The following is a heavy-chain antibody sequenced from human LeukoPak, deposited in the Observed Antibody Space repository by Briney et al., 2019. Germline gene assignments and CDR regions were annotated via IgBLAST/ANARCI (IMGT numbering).Heavy chain of an antibody. V-gene: IGHV3-7*01. CDR1: GFTSSSYW. J-gene: IGHJ4*02. CDR3: ARGRRWLQLGIFDY. CDR2: IKQDGSEK. D-gene: IGHD5-12*01. Sequence: GGSLRLSCAASGFTSSSYWMSWVRQAPGKGLEWVANIKQDGSEKYYVDSVKGRFTISRDNAKNSLYLQMNSLRAEDTAVYYCARGRRWLQLGIFDYWGQGTLVTVSS.